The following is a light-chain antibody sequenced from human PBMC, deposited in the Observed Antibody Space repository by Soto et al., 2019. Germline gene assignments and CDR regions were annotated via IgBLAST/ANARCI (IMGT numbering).Light chain of an antibody. CDR3: QQYFNWTPYT. J-gene: IGKJ2*01. Sequence: EKVLTQSPSALSVSPGDRATLSCRASESVSSNVAWYQQKPGQTPRLLIYGASTRATGVPPRFSGSRSGTEFTLTISSLQSEDFAVYYCQQYFNWTPYTLGQGTKVDI. CDR1: ESVSSN. V-gene: IGKV3-15*01. CDR2: GAS.